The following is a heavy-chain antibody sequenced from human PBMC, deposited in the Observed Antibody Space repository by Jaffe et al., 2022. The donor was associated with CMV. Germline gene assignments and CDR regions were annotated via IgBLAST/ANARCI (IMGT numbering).Heavy chain of an antibody. J-gene: IGHJ3*02. CDR2: ISGSGGST. CDR1: GFTFSSYA. V-gene: IGHV3-23*01. Sequence: EVQLLESGGGLVQPGGSLRLSCAASGFTFSSYAMSWVRQAPGKGLEWVSAISGSGGSTYYADSVKGRFTISRDNSKNTLYLQMNSLRAEDTAVYYCAKGLAGSGYYPDAFDIWGQGTMVTVSS. CDR3: AKGLAGSGYYPDAFDI. D-gene: IGHD3-3*01.